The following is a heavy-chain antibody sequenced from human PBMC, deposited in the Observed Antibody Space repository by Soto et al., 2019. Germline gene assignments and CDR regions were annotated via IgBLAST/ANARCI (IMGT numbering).Heavy chain of an antibody. CDR1: GGSISSGGYY. CDR2: IYYSGST. J-gene: IGHJ5*02. V-gene: IGHV4-31*03. CDR3: AREHCTNGVCHRIDP. D-gene: IGHD2-8*01. Sequence: SETLSLTCTVPGGSISSGGYYWSWIRQHPGKGLEWIGYIYYSGSTYYNPSLKSRVTISVDTSKNQFSLKLSSVTAADTAVYYCAREHCTNGVCHRIDPWGQGTLVTVSS.